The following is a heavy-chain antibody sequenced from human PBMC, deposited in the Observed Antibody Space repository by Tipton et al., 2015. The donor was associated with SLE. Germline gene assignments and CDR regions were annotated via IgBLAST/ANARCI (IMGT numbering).Heavy chain of an antibody. CDR1: GGSISSYY. J-gene: IGHJ4*01. Sequence: TLSLTCTVFGGSISSYYWSWIRQPAGKGLEWIGQIHSSGSTSYNPSLKSRVSISVDMSKNQVSLKLSSVTAADTSVYYCARGAKERITLVRVRPYYFDYWGQGSLVTVSS. D-gene: IGHD3-10*01. CDR2: IHSSGST. V-gene: IGHV4-4*07. CDR3: ARGAKERITLVRVRPYYFDY.